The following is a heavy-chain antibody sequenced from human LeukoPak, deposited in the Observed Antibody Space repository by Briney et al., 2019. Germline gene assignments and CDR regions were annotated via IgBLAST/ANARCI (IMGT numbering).Heavy chain of an antibody. CDR3: AKDRGVVAY. J-gene: IGHJ4*02. V-gene: IGHV3-23*01. CDR1: GFTFTNYA. D-gene: IGHD3-10*01. CDR2: ISTTGGST. Sequence: GGSLRLSCAASGFTFTNYAMSWVRQAPGKGLEWVSTISTTGGSTYYADSVKGRFTISRDNSKNTLYMQMNSLRAEDTAVYYCAKDRGVVAYWGQGTLVAVSS.